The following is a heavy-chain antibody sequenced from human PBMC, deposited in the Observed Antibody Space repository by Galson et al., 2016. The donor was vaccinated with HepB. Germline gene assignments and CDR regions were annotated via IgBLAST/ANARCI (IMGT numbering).Heavy chain of an antibody. D-gene: IGHD5-18*01. Sequence: SETLSLTCTVSGDSVSDSYCTWVRQPPGKGLAWIGNVHYTEGSIYNPSLKGRGPITMDSSKNQFSLSLRSVTSADTAVDYCVTGRGWLPDYWGQGIHVTVSS. V-gene: IGHV4-59*02. J-gene: IGHJ4*02. CDR3: VTGRGWLPDY. CDR2: VHYTEGS. CDR1: GDSVSDSY.